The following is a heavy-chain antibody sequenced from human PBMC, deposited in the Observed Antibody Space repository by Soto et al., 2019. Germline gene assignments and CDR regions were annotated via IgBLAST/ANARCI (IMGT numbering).Heavy chain of an antibody. CDR3: ARGIVLVPAAPLRP. Sequence: ASVKVSCKASGGTFSSYAISWVRQAPGQGLEWMGGIIPIFGTANYAQKFQGRVTITADESTSTAYMELSSLRSEDTAVYYCARGIVLVPAAPLRPWGQGTLVTVSS. J-gene: IGHJ5*02. CDR1: GGTFSSYA. D-gene: IGHD2-2*01. CDR2: IIPIFGTA. V-gene: IGHV1-69*13.